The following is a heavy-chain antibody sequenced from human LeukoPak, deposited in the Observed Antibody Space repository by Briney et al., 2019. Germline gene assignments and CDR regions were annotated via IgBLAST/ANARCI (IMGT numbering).Heavy chain of an antibody. CDR2: IHYSGST. D-gene: IGHD6-6*01. V-gene: IGHV4-59*08. J-gene: IGHJ4*02. CDR1: GGSNNTYY. CDR3: ARSSPYYFDY. Sequence: SETLSLTCTVSGGSNNTYYWTWIRQPPGKGLEWIGYIHYSGSTNYNPSLKSRVTISVDTSKNQFSLTLSSVTAADTAVYYCARSSPYYFDYWGQGTLVTVSS.